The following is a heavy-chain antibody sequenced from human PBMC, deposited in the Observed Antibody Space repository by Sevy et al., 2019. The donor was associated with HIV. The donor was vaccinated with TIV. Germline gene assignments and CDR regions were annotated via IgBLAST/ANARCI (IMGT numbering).Heavy chain of an antibody. V-gene: IGHV3-21*01. CDR2: ISSTSGYI. D-gene: IGHD5-12*01. CDR1: GFTFSSYS. CDR3: ARAVVEISTWRSDY. Sequence: GGSLRLSCAASGFTFSSYSMTWVRQAPGKGLEWVSCISSTSGYINYADSVKGRFTISRDNAKNLLYLQMDSLRAEDTAVYYCARAVVEISTWRSDYWGQGTLVTVSS. J-gene: IGHJ4*02.